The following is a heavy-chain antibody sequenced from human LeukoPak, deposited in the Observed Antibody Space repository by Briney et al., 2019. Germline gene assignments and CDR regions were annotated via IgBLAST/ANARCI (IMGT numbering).Heavy chain of an antibody. D-gene: IGHD3-22*01. CDR3: ARGGFMYYYDSSGYYDDAFDI. Sequence: SETLSHTCTVSGGSISSYYWSWIRQPPGKGLEWIGYIYYSGSTNYNPSLKSRVTISVDTSKNQFSLKLSSVTAADTAVYYCARGGFMYYYDSSGYYDDAFDIWGQGTMVTVSS. CDR2: IYYSGST. CDR1: GGSISSYY. J-gene: IGHJ3*02. V-gene: IGHV4-59*01.